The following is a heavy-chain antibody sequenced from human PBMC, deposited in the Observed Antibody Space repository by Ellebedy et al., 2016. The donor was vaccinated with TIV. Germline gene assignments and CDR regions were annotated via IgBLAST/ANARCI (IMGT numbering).Heavy chain of an antibody. CDR2: INDDGNRI. Sequence: GESLKISCAASGFTFTNYAIHWVRQGPGKGLVWVSHINDDGNRITYADSVTGRFAISRDIARNTLFLQMDSMRAEDTAVYYCVRDRMGATYTFDMWGQGTMVTVSS. CDR3: VRDRMGATYTFDM. V-gene: IGHV3-74*01. J-gene: IGHJ3*02. CDR1: GFTFTNYA. D-gene: IGHD2-21*01.